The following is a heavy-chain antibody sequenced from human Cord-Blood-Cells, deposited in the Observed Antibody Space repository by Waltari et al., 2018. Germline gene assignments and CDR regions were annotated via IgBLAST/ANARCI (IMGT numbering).Heavy chain of an antibody. J-gene: IGHJ4*02. D-gene: IGHD2-21*01. V-gene: IGHV3-66*01. CDR1: GFTVSSNY. Sequence: EVQLVESGGGLVQPGGSLRLSCAASGFTVSSNYMSWVRQAPGKGLGWCPVFYRGGSTYYAESVKGRFTISRDNSKNTLYLQMNSLRAEDTAVYYCARGDSGYWGQGTLVTVSS. CDR3: ARGDSGY. CDR2: FYRGGST.